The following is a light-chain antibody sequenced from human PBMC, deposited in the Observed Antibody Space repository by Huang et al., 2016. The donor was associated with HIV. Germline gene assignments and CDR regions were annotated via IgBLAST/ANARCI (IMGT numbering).Light chain of an antibody. CDR3: QQLNTYPWT. V-gene: IGKV1-9*01. CDR2: AAS. J-gene: IGKJ1*01. CDR1: QGISSF. Sequence: IQLTQSPSSLSASIGDRVTITCRASQGISSFLAWYQQKPGEAPNLLIYAASTLQSGVPSRFSGSGSGTDFTLTISSLQPEDFATYYCQQLNTYPWTFGQGTKVEIK.